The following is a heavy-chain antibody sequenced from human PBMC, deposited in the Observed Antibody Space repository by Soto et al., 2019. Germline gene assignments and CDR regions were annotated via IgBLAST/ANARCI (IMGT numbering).Heavy chain of an antibody. V-gene: IGHV1-46*01. CDR1: GYTFTSYY. Sequence: ASVKVSCKASGYTFTSYYMHWVRQAPGQGLEWMGIINPSGGSTSYAQKFQGRVTMTRDTSTSTVYMELSSLRSGDTAGYYCARGTRDIVVVVAAPTVYYYGMDVWGQGTTVTVSS. CDR3: ARGTRDIVVVVAAPTVYYYGMDV. J-gene: IGHJ6*02. D-gene: IGHD2-15*01. CDR2: INPSGGST.